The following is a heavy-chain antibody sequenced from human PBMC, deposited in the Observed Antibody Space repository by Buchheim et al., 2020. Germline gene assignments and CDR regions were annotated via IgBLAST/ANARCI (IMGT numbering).Heavy chain of an antibody. CDR2: IRSKAYGGTT. CDR1: GFTFGDYA. D-gene: IGHD4-23*01. CDR3: TSWGDYGGNLPGQYFDY. Sequence: EVQLVESGRGLVQPGRSLRLSCTAPGFTFGDYAMSWVRQAPGKGLEWVGFIRSKAYGGTTEYAASVKGRFTISRDDSKSIPYLQMNSLKTEDTAVYYCTSWGDYGGNLPGQYFDYWGQGTL. V-gene: IGHV3-49*04. J-gene: IGHJ4*02.